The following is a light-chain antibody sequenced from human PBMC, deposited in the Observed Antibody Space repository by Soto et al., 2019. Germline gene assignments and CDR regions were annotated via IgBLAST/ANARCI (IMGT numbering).Light chain of an antibody. CDR3: QQYNSYLWT. CDR2: SAS. J-gene: IGKJ1*01. CDR1: QVITNF. Sequence: IQMTQSPSSLSASVGDRVTITCRASQVITNFLAWYQQKPGKVPRLLIYSASTLQSGVPSRFSGSGSGTDFTLTISSLQPDDFATYYCQQYNSYLWTFGQGTKVDIK. V-gene: IGKV1-27*01.